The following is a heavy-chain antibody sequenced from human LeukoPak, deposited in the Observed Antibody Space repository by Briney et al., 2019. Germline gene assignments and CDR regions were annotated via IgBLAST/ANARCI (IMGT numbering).Heavy chain of an antibody. J-gene: IGHJ3*02. CDR1: GGSFSGYY. CDR3: ARHPRGNFDI. Sequence: PSETLSLTCAVYGGSFSGYYWSWIRRPPGKGLEWIGEINHSGSTNYNPSLKSRVTISVDTSKNQFSLKLSSVTAADTAVYYCARHPRGNFDIWGQGTMVTVSS. V-gene: IGHV4-34*01. D-gene: IGHD3-10*01. CDR2: INHSGST.